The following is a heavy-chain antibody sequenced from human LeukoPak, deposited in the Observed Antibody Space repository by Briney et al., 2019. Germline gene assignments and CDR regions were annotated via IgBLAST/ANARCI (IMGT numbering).Heavy chain of an antibody. CDR3: AKGGYYDLDAFDI. V-gene: IGHV3-20*04. D-gene: IGHD1-26*01. J-gene: IGHJ3*02. CDR2: INWNGGST. CDR1: GFTFDDSV. Sequence: GGSLRLSCAASGFTFDDSVMSWVRQAPGKGLEWVSSINWNGGSTGYADSVRGRFTISRDNAKNSLYLQMNSLRAEDTALYYCAKGGYYDLDAFDIWGQGTMVTVSS.